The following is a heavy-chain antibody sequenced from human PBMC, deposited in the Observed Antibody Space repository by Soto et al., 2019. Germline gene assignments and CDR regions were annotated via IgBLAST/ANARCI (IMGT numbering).Heavy chain of an antibody. V-gene: IGHV1-3*01. CDR3: AREAAALGNDY. J-gene: IGHJ4*02. CDR2: INAGNGNT. Sequence: ASVKVSCKASGYTFTSYAMHWVRQAPGQRLEWMGWINAGNGNTKYSQKFQGRVTMTRNTSTSTAYMELSSLRSEDTAVYYCAREAAALGNDYWGQGTLVTVS. D-gene: IGHD2-2*01. CDR1: GYTFTSYA.